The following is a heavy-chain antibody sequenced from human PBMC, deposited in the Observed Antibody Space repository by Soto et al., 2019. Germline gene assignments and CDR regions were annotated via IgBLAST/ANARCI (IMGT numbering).Heavy chain of an antibody. V-gene: IGHV3-43D*04. Sequence: GGSLRLSCAASGFTFDDYAMHWVRQAPGKGLEWVSLNSCDGGSTYYADSVKGRFTISRDNSKNSLYLQMNSLRAEDTALYYCAKDLGNPLPRRLYYYYGMDVWGQGTTVTVSS. J-gene: IGHJ6*02. CDR1: GFTFDDYA. CDR3: AKDLGNPLPRRLYYYYGMDV. CDR2: NSCDGGST. D-gene: IGHD5-12*01.